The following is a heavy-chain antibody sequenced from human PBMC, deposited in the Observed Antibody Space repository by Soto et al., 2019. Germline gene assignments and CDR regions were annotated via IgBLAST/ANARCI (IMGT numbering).Heavy chain of an antibody. J-gene: IGHJ4*02. D-gene: IGHD3-10*01. V-gene: IGHV3-64D*06. Sequence: GGSLRLSCAASGFTFSSYGMHWVRQAPGKGLEYVSAIRSNGGTTYYADSVKGRFTISRDNSKNTLYLQMSSLRPEDTAVYYCVKGQRYYYGSGSYYNDLALFDSWGQGARVTVSS. CDR3: VKGQRYYYGSGSYYNDLALFDS. CDR1: GFTFSSYG. CDR2: IRSNGGTT.